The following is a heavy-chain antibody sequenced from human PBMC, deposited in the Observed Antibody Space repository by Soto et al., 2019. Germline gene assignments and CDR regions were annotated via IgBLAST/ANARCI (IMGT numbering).Heavy chain of an antibody. CDR1: GGSISSSSYY. CDR3: ARLGVWYSSGWSHPKPSWFDP. D-gene: IGHD6-19*01. CDR2: IYYSGST. J-gene: IGHJ5*02. Sequence: SETLSLTCTVSGGSISSSSYYWGWIRQPPGKGLEWIGSIYYSGSTYYNPSLKSRVTISVDTSKNQFSLKLSSVTAADTAVYYCARLGVWYSSGWSHPKPSWFDPWGQGTLVTVSS. V-gene: IGHV4-39*01.